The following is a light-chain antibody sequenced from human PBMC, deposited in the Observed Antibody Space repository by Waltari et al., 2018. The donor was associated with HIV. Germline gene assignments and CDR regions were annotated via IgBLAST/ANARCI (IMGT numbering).Light chain of an antibody. J-gene: IGKJ2*01. CDR2: GAS. CDR3: QHFNT. Sequence: ESVLTQSPGTMSLSPGARATLSCRASESVASSYLAWYRQRHCQAPRLLIYGASTRAAGIPDRFTGSGSVTDFTLTISRLEAEDFAVYYCQHFNTFGQGTKVEIK. V-gene: IGKV3-20*01. CDR1: ESVASSY.